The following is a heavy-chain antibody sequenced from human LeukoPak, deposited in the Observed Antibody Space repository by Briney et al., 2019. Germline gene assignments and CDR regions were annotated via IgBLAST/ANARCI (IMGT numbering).Heavy chain of an antibody. Sequence: SQTLSLTCTVSGGSISSGGYYWSWIRQHPGKGLEWMGYIYYSGSTYYNPSLKSRVTISVDTSKNQFSLKLSSVTAADTAVYYCARGGIVVVPAAMFSYYYYGMDVWGQGTTVTVSS. D-gene: IGHD2-2*01. J-gene: IGHJ6*02. CDR1: GGSISSGGYY. CDR3: ARGGIVVVPAAMFSYYYYGMDV. CDR2: IYYSGST. V-gene: IGHV4-31*03.